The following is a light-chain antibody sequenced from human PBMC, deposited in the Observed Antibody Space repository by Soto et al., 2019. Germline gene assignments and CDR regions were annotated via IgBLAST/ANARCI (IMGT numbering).Light chain of an antibody. CDR3: QQYGSSPT. J-gene: IGKJ4*01. CDR1: QSISRSD. Sequence: EIVLTQSPGTVSLSPGESATLSCRASQSISRSDLAWDQHRPGQSPRLLIYATSSRATGIPDRFTGGGAGTGFTLTISRLEPEDSAVYYCQQYGSSPTFGGGTKVEIK. V-gene: IGKV3-20*01. CDR2: ATS.